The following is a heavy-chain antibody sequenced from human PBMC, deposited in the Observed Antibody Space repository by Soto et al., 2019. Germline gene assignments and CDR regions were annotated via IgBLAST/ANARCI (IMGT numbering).Heavy chain of an antibody. V-gene: IGHV1-69*01. CDR2: IIPIFGTA. D-gene: IGHD2-21*02. Sequence: QVQLVQSGAEVKKPGSSVKVSCKASGGTFSSYAISWVRQAPGQGLEWMGGIIPIFGTANYAQKFQGRVTITADESTSTAYMELSSLRSEDTAVYYCARDSVVTPGFYYYYGMDVWGQGTTVTVSS. CDR3: ARDSVVTPGFYYYYGMDV. CDR1: GGTFSSYA. J-gene: IGHJ6*02.